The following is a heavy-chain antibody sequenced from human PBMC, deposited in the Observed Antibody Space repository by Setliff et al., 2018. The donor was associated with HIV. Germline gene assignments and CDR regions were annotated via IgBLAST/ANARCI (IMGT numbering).Heavy chain of an antibody. CDR1: GGTFSSHA. CDR2: IIPIFGTA. J-gene: IGHJ4*02. D-gene: IGHD2-21*02. Sequence: ASVKVSCKASGGTFSSHAISGVRQAPGQGLEWMGGIIPIFGTANYAQKFQGRVTITADESTSTAYMELSSLRSEDTAVYYCAAGYCGGDCYSRQSYFDYWGQGTLVTVSS. CDR3: AAGYCGGDCYSRQSYFDY. V-gene: IGHV1-69*13.